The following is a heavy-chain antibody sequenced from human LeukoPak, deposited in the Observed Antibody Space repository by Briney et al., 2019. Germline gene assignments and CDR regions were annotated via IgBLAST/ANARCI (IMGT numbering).Heavy chain of an antibody. J-gene: IGHJ6*02. D-gene: IGHD4-4*01. CDR1: GGSISSYY. CDR3: ARVTVTASYGMDV. Sequence: SETLSLTCTVSGGSISSYYWSWIRQPAGKGLEWIGRIYTSESTNYNPSLKSRVTISVDTSKNQFSLKLSSVTAADTAVYYCARVTVTASYGMDVWGQGTTVTVSS. V-gene: IGHV4-4*07. CDR2: IYTSEST.